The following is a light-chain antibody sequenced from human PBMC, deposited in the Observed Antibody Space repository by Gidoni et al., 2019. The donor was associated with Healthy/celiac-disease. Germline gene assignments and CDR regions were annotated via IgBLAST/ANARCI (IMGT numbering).Light chain of an antibody. CDR3: QQSYSTPLT. CDR2: AES. J-gene: IGKJ4*01. CDR1: QSISSY. V-gene: IGKV1-39*01. Sequence: DIQMTQSPSSLSASVGDRVTITCRASQSISSYLNWYQQKPGKAPKLLIYAESSLQSVVPSRFSGSGSGTDFTLTISSLQPEYFATYYCQQSYSTPLTFGGXTKVEIK.